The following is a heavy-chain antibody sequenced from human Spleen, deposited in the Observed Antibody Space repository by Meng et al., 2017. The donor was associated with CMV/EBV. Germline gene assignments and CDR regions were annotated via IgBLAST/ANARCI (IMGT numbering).Heavy chain of an antibody. V-gene: IGHV3-30*04. Sequence: FSSNAIDWVGRAPGRGLEWLAVRSYDGNNKSYADPVKGRITITRDNSNNTLYLQMHSLRAEDTAVYYCARDRGQSIAARTPWFDPWGQGTLVTVSS. CDR3: ARDRGQSIAARTPWFDP. CDR2: RSYDGNNK. J-gene: IGHJ5*02. D-gene: IGHD6-6*01. CDR1: FSSNA.